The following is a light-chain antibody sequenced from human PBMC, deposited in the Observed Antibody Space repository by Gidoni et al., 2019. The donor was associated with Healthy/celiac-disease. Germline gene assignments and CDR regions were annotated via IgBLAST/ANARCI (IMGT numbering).Light chain of an antibody. Sequence: DIQRNQPPSSVSASVGDSVNITCRASQGISSWLAWYQKKPGKAPTLLIYAASSLQSGVPSRFSGSGSGTDFTLTISSLQPEDFATYYCQQANSFPITFXXXTRLEIK. CDR1: QGISSW. CDR3: QQANSFPIT. J-gene: IGKJ5*01. V-gene: IGKV1-12*01. CDR2: AAS.